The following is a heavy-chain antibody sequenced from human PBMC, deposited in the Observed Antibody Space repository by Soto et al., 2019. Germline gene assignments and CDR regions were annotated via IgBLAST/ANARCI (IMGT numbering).Heavy chain of an antibody. V-gene: IGHV1-69*13. Sequence: SVKVSCKASGGTFSSYAISWVRQAPGQGLEWMGGIIPIFGTANYAQKFQGRVTITADESTSTAYMELSSLRSEDTAVYYCARGSSSWYWFDPWGQGTLVTVSS. CDR3: ARGSSSWYWFDP. D-gene: IGHD6-13*01. CDR1: GGTFSSYA. CDR2: IIPIFGTA. J-gene: IGHJ5*02.